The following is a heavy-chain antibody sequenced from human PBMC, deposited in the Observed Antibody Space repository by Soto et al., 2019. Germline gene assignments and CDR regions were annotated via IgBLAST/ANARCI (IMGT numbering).Heavy chain of an antibody. Sequence: SETLSLTCAVYGGSFSGYYWSWIRQPPGKGLEWIGEINHSGSTNYNPSLKSRVTISVDTSKNQFSLKLSSVTAADTAVYYCARVLKGIAAAGKRGFDYWGQGTLVTVSS. CDR2: INHSGST. J-gene: IGHJ4*02. V-gene: IGHV4-34*01. D-gene: IGHD6-13*01. CDR1: GGSFSGYY. CDR3: ARVLKGIAAAGKRGFDY.